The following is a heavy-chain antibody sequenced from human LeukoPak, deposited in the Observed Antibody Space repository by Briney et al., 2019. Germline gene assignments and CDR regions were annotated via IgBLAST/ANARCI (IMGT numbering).Heavy chain of an antibody. CDR3: ARDRLAAAGTGG. CDR1: GYTFTDYY. J-gene: IGHJ4*02. Sequence: ASVKVSCKASGYTFTDYYIHWVRQAPGQGLEWMGWINPDSGGTKYAQKFQGRVTMTRDTSISTTYMVLSTLRSDDTAVYYCARDRLAAAGTGGWGQGTLVIVSS. D-gene: IGHD6-13*01. CDR2: INPDSGGT. V-gene: IGHV1-2*02.